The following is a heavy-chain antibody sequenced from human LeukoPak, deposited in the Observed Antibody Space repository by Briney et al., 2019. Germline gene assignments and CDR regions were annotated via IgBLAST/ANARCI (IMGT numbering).Heavy chain of an antibody. CDR2: INHSGST. J-gene: IGHJ5*02. Sequence: SGTLSLTCAVYGGSFSGYYWSWIRQPPGKGLEWIGEINHSGSTNYNPSLKSRVTISVDTSKNQFSLKLSSVTAADTAVYYCARGQGVTTAWGQGTLVTVSS. CDR1: GGSFSGYY. D-gene: IGHD4-17*01. CDR3: ARGQGVTTA. V-gene: IGHV4-34*01.